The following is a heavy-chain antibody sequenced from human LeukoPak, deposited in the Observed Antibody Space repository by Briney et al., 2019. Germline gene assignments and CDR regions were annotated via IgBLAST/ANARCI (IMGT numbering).Heavy chain of an antibody. D-gene: IGHD2-2*03. J-gene: IGHJ5*02. V-gene: IGHV1-18*01. CDR2: ISAYNGNT. CDR3: ARDVDIVVVPAAFDP. Sequence: ASVKVSCKASGYTFTSYGISWVRQAPGQGLEWMGWISAYNGNTNCAQKLQGRVTMTTDTSTSTAYMELRSLRPDDTAVYYCARDVDIVVVPAAFDPWGQGTLVTVSS. CDR1: GYTFTSYG.